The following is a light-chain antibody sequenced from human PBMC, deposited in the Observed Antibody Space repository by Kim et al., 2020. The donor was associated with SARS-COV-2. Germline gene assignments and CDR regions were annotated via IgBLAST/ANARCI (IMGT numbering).Light chain of an antibody. Sequence: SYELTQPPSVSVPPGKTASIPCGGDNIGRKSVHWYQQKPDQAPVLVIYHDSDRPSGIPERFSGSNSGNTATLTIRRVEAGDEADYYCHVWDSSSDHPVFGGGTKLTVL. V-gene: IGLV3-21*04. CDR1: NIGRKS. J-gene: IGLJ3*02. CDR2: HDS. CDR3: HVWDSSSDHPV.